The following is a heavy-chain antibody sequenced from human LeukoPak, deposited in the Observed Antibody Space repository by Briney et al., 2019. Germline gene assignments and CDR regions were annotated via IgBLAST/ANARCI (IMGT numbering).Heavy chain of an antibody. CDR1: GFPFSSYW. CDR3: TRVGYIDEGIDY. CDR2: IKQDGSKK. Sequence: GGYLRLSCVASGFPFSSYWMTWVRQAPGKGLEWVANIKQDGSKKSYVDSVKGRFTISRDNAKNSLYLQMNSLRAEDTAIYYCTRVGYIDEGIDYWGQGTLVTVSS. V-gene: IGHV3-7*04. D-gene: IGHD5-24*01. J-gene: IGHJ4*02.